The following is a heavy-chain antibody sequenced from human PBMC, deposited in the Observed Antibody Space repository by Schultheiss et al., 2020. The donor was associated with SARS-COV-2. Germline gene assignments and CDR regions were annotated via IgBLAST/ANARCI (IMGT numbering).Heavy chain of an antibody. CDR2: IYYSGST. Sequence: SETLSLTCTVSGGSISSYYWSWIRQPPGKGLEWIGYIYYSGSTNYNPSLKSRVTISVDTSKNQFSLKLSSVTAADTAVYYCARREPWYYMDVWGKGTTVTV. J-gene: IGHJ6*03. D-gene: IGHD1-14*01. CDR1: GGSISSYY. CDR3: ARREPWYYMDV. V-gene: IGHV4-59*08.